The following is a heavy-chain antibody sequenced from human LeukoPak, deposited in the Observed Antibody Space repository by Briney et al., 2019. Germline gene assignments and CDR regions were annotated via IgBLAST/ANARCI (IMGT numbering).Heavy chain of an antibody. Sequence: GGSLRLSCAASGFTFSSDAMSWVRQAPGKGLEWISAISGSGGSTYYADSVKGRFTISRDNSKNTLYLQMNSLRAEDTAVYYCASSGSGLGYFDYWGQGTLVTVSS. CDR1: GFTFSSDA. CDR3: ASSGSGLGYFDY. J-gene: IGHJ4*02. CDR2: ISGSGGST. V-gene: IGHV3-23*01. D-gene: IGHD6-19*01.